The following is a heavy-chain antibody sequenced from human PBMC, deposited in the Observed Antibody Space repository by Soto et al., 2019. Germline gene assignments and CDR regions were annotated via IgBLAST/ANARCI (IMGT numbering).Heavy chain of an antibody. D-gene: IGHD3-16*02. V-gene: IGHV3-13*01. CDR3: AKDGPPHYDYIWGSYRLNDY. J-gene: IGHJ4*02. CDR1: GFTFSSYD. Sequence: GGSLRLSCAASGFTFSSYDMHWVRQATGKGLEWVSAIGTAGDTYYPGSVKGRFTISRDNSKNTLYLQMNSLRAEDTAVYYCAKDGPPHYDYIWGSYRLNDYWGQGTLVTVSS. CDR2: IGTAGDT.